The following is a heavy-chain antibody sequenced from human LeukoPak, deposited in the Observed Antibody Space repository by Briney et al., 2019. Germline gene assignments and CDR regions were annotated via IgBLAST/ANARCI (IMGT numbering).Heavy chain of an antibody. V-gene: IGHV5-51*01. CDR3: ARHWRPKGITMIRGVRPYYYMDV. CDR1: GYSFTNYW. Sequence: GEPLKISCQVSGYSFTNYWIGWVRQMPGKGLGWMGSIDPGDSDTKYSPSFQGQVTISADKSISTAYLQWSSLKASDTALYYCARHWRPKGITMIRGVRPYYYMDVWGKGTTVTVSS. J-gene: IGHJ6*03. CDR2: IDPGDSDT. D-gene: IGHD3-10*01.